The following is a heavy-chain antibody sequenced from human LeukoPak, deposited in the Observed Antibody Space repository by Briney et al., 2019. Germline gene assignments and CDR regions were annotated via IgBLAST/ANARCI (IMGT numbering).Heavy chain of an antibody. CDR3: ARVTNYYDSSGYPSYYFDY. J-gene: IGHJ4*02. Sequence: ASVKVSCKASGYNFSIHWMHWVRQAPGQGLEWVGIINPSGTFTSYAQKLQGRVTVTRDMSTSTVYMELSNLRSEDTAVYYCARVTNYYDSSGYPSYYFDYWGQGTLVTVSS. CDR1: GYNFSIHW. D-gene: IGHD3-22*01. V-gene: IGHV1-46*01. CDR2: INPSGTFT.